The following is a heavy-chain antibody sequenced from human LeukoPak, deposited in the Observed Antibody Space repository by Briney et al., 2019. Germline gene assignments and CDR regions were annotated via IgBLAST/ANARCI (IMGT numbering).Heavy chain of an antibody. D-gene: IGHD4-11*01. CDR1: GNSISTAYY. J-gene: IGHJ5*02. Sequence: SETLSLTCTVSGNSISTAYYWGWIRQPPGKGLEWIGSIYHSGSTYYNPSLKSRVTMSVDTSKNQSSLNLSSVTAADTAVYYCARGTTGYNWFDPWGQGTLVTVSS. CDR2: IYHSGST. CDR3: ARGTTGYNWFDP. V-gene: IGHV4-38-2*02.